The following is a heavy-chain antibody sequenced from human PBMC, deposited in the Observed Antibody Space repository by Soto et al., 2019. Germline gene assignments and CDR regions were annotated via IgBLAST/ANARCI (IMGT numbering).Heavy chain of an antibody. Sequence: QVQLVESGGGAVQPGRSLRLSCAASGFTFSNYGMYWVRQAPGKGLEWVAVISYDGSYKYYADSVRGRFTISRDNSMDTLYLQMDSLRPDDTAVYYCAQDRGSCTGGSCFYCIYYWGQGTLFTVSS. CDR2: ISYDGSYK. V-gene: IGHV3-30*18. CDR1: GFTFSNYG. J-gene: IGHJ4*02. D-gene: IGHD2-15*01. CDR3: AQDRGSCTGGSCFYCIYY.